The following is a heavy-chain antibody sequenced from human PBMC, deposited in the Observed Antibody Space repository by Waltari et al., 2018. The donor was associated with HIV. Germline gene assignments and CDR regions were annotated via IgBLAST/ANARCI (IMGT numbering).Heavy chain of an antibody. J-gene: IGHJ4*01. CDR3: AHVVYATRIGY. Sequence: QITLRESGPTLVKPTETLPLTCSFSGFSLATGGQGVGWIRQPPGKALEWLAVVFWDGDKKYRPSLETRLKIATDTSKNLVVLAMTNVDPADTATYYCAHVVYATRIGYWGQGTLVTVSS. CDR1: GFSLATGGQG. V-gene: IGHV2-5*02. D-gene: IGHD4-17*01. CDR2: VFWDGDK.